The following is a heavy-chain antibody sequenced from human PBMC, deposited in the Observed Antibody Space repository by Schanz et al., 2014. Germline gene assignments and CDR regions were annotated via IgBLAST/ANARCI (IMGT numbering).Heavy chain of an antibody. Sequence: QLVQSGSEFRKPGASVKVSCKASGYIFSSYAIHWVRQAPGQGFEWMGWIGAFQGNTKYAQKFQDRVTITADKSTSTAYMELKSLRSADTAVYYCATIGVNDYWRFGLDLWGQGTTVTVSS. CDR1: GYIFSSYA. CDR3: ATIGVNDYWRFGLDL. J-gene: IGHJ6*02. CDR2: IGAFQGNT. D-gene: IGHD3-16*01. V-gene: IGHV1-18*01.